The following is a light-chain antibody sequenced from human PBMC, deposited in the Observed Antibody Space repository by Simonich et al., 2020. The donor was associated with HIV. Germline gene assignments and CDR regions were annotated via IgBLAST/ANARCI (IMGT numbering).Light chain of an antibody. J-gene: IGKJ1*01. V-gene: IGKV1-5*03. CDR2: KAS. CDR1: QSINSS. Sequence: IQMTQSPSSLSSSLGDRVTITCQASQSINSSLAWYQKKPGKAPKLLIYKASSLQREVPSRFSGNGSGTEFTLTISSLQPDDFATYFCQQYNNYWTFGQGTKVEI. CDR3: QQYNNYWT.